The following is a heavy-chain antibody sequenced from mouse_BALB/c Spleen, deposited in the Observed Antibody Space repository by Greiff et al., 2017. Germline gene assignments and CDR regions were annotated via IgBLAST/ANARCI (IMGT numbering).Heavy chain of an antibody. CDR3: ASSNMDYYGYYYAMDY. D-gene: IGHD1-1*01. CDR1: GFTFSSFG. Sequence: EVKLMESGGGLVQPGGSRKLSCAASGFTFSSFGMHWVRQAPEKGLEWVAYISSGSSTIYYADTVKGRFTISRDNPKNTLFLQMTSLRSEDTAMYYCASSNMDYYGYYYAMDYWGQGTSVTVSS. CDR2: ISSGSSTI. V-gene: IGHV5-17*02. J-gene: IGHJ4*01.